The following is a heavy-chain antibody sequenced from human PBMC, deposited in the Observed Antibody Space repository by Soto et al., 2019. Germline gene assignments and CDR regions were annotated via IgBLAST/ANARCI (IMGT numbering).Heavy chain of an antibody. CDR1: GFTFSSYG. CDR3: AKTYYYDSSGYLAPYYYGMDV. Sequence: PGGSLRLSXAASGFTFSSYGMHWVRQAPGKGLEWVAVISYDGSNKYYADSVKGRFTISRDNSKNTLYLQMNSLRAEDTAVYYCAKTYYYDSSGYLAPYYYGMDVWGQGTTVTVSS. D-gene: IGHD3-22*01. J-gene: IGHJ6*02. V-gene: IGHV3-30*18. CDR2: ISYDGSNK.